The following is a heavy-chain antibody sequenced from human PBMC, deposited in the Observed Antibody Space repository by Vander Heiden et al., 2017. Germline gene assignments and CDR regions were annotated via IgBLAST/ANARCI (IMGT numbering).Heavy chain of an antibody. CDR2: IYYSGST. CDR3: ARDLLVAATPFPFDP. CDR1: GGSISSYY. V-gene: IGHV4-59*01. J-gene: IGHJ5*02. D-gene: IGHD2-15*01. Sequence: QVQLQESGPGLVKPSETLSLTCTVPGGSISSYYWSWIRQPPGKGLEWIGYIYYSGSTNYNPSLKSRVTISVDTSKNQFSLKLSSVTAADTAVYYCARDLLVAATPFPFDPWGQGTLVTVSS.